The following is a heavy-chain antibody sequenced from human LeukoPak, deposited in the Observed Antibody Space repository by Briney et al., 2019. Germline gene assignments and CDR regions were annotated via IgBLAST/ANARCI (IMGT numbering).Heavy chain of an antibody. J-gene: IGHJ4*02. CDR2: INHSGST. Sequence: SETLSLACAVYGGSFSGYYWSWIRQPPEKGLEWIGEINHSGSTNYNPSLKSRVTISVDTSKNQFSLKLSSVTAADTAVYYCASLGRGYWGQGTLVTVSS. D-gene: IGHD3-16*01. CDR1: GGSFSGYY. CDR3: ASLGRGY. V-gene: IGHV4-34*01.